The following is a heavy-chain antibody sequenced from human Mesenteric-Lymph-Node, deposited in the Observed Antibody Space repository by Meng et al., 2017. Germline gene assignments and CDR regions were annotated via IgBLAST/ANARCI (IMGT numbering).Heavy chain of an antibody. Sequence: GESLKISCAASGFTFSSYWMHWVRQAPGKGLVWVSRINSDGSSTSYADSVKGRFTISRDNAKNSLYLQMNSLRAEDTAVYYCAREDSSGYWGAFDIWGQGTMVTVSS. CDR3: AREDSSGYWGAFDI. J-gene: IGHJ3*02. V-gene: IGHV3-74*01. CDR1: GFTFSSYW. CDR2: INSDGSST. D-gene: IGHD3-22*01.